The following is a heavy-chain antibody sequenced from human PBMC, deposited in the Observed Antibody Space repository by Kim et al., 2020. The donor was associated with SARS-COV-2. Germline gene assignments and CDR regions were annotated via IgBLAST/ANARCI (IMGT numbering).Heavy chain of an antibody. CDR3: ARGQGYVYGSYFDY. V-gene: IGHV4-4*01. J-gene: IGHJ4*02. CDR2: IFHSGST. D-gene: IGHD5-18*01. CDR1: GDSISSGNW. Sequence: TLSLTCAVSGDSISSGNWWSWVRQPPGKGLEWIGEIFHSGSTNYNPSLKSRVTISVDKYKNQFSLKLSSVTAADTSVYCCARGQGYVYGSYFDYWGQGTLVTVSS.